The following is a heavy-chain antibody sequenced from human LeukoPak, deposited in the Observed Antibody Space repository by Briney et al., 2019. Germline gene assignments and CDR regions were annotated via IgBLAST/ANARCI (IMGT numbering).Heavy chain of an antibody. J-gene: IGHJ5*02. CDR1: GFTFSSYG. CDR2: ISDRGSNK. D-gene: IGHD3-9*01. V-gene: IGHV3-30*18. CDR3: AKDYPNCDWTPWFDP. Sequence: GRSLRLSCAASGFTFSSYGMHWVRQAPGKGLEWVAVISDRGSNKYYADSVKGRFTISRDSSKNTLYLQMNSLRAEDTGVYYCAKDYPNCDWTPWFDPWGQGTLVTVSS.